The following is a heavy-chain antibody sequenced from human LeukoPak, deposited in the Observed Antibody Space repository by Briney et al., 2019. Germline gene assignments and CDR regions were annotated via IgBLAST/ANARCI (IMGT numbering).Heavy chain of an antibody. CDR1: GFTFSSSW. CDR3: ARAIAAGVFDF. CDR2: INSDGGST. V-gene: IGHV3-74*01. J-gene: IGHJ3*01. Sequence: PGGSLRLSCAASGFTFSSSWMHWVRQVPGKGLVWVSYINSDGGSTNYADSVKGRFTISRDNAKNTLYLQINSLRAEDTALYLCARAIAAGVFDFLGQGTMVTVSS. D-gene: IGHD6-13*01.